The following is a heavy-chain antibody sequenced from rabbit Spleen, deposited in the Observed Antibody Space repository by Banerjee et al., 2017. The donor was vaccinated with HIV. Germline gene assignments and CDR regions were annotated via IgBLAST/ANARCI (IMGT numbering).Heavy chain of an antibody. D-gene: IGHD4-2*01. V-gene: IGHV1S40*01. CDR3: ARDADSRNTKYYFNF. CDR1: GFSFSSNYW. Sequence: QSLEESGGGLVQPEGSVTLTCTASGFSFSSNYWMCWVRQAPGKGLEWIGCIDTGNSGDTYYASWVNGRFTISRSTTLNTVDLKLTSLTAADTATYFCARDADSRNTKYYFNFWGQGTLVTVS. CDR2: IDTGNSGDT. J-gene: IGHJ4*01.